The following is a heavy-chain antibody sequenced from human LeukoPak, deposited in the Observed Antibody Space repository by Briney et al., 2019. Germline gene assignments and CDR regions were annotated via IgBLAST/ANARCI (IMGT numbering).Heavy chain of an antibody. V-gene: IGHV4-39*01. J-gene: IGHJ4*02. Sequence: PSETLSLTCTVSGGSISSSSYYWGWIRQPPGKGLEWIGSIYYSGSTYYNPSLKSRVTISVDTSKNQFSLKLSSVTAADTAVYYCARLGYYYDSSGYSYFDYWGQGTLVTVSS. CDR3: ARLGYYYDSSGYSYFDY. D-gene: IGHD3-22*01. CDR2: IYYSGST. CDR1: GGSISSSSYY.